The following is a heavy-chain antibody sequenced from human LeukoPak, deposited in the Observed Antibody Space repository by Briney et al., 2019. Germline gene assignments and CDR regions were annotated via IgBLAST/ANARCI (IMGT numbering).Heavy chain of an antibody. CDR3: AKGAQNYDFWSGYLNYFDY. J-gene: IGHJ4*02. CDR2: IKPDGSQQ. CDR1: GFSFSNHW. V-gene: IGHV3-7*03. Sequence: GGSLRLSCAASGFSFSNHWMTWVRQAPGKGLEWVANIKPDGSQQYYVDSMKGRFTISRDNSKNTLYLQMNSLRAEDTAVYYCAKGAQNYDFWSGYLNYFDYWGQGTLVTVSS. D-gene: IGHD3-3*01.